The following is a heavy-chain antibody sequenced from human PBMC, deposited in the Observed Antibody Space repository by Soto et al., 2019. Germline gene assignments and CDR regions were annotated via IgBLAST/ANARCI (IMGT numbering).Heavy chain of an antibody. CDR3: ADPQDMVRGVIITSY. CDR1: GFTFSSYS. J-gene: IGHJ4*02. V-gene: IGHV3-21*01. CDR2: ISSSSSYI. Sequence: GSLRLSCAASGFTFSSYSMNWVRQAPGKGLEWVSSISSSSSYIYYADSVKGRFTISRDNAKNSLYLQMNSLRAEDTAVYYCADPQDMVRGVIITSYWGQGTLVTVSS. D-gene: IGHD3-10*01.